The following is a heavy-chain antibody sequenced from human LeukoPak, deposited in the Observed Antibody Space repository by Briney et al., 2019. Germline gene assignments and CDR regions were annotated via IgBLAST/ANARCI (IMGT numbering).Heavy chain of an antibody. CDR3: ARVSVVVPAAMDY. V-gene: IGHV1-46*01. J-gene: IGHJ4*02. Sequence: ASVKVSCKASGYTFTSYYMHWVRQAPGQGLEWMGIINPSGGSTSYAQKFQGRVTMTTDTSTSTAYMELRSLRSDDTAVYYCARVSVVVPAAMDYWGQGTLVTVSS. CDR1: GYTFTSYY. D-gene: IGHD2-2*01. CDR2: INPSGGST.